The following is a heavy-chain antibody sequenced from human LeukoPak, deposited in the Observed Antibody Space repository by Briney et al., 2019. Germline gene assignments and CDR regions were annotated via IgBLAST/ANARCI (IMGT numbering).Heavy chain of an antibody. Sequence: GGSLRLSCAVSGFTFSTYSMNWVRQAPGKGLEWVSYISSSSSTIYYADSVKGRFTISRDNAKNSLYLQMNSLRDEDTAVYYCAKDSDYYHSSGYYYAYFQHWGRGTLVTVSS. CDR2: ISSSSSTI. CDR1: GFTFSTYS. D-gene: IGHD3-22*01. CDR3: AKDSDYYHSSGYYYAYFQH. J-gene: IGHJ1*01. V-gene: IGHV3-48*02.